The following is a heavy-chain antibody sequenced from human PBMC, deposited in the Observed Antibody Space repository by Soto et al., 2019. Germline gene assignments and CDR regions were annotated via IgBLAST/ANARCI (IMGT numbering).Heavy chain of an antibody. V-gene: IGHV3-30*18. CDR1: GFTSSSYG. D-gene: IGHD1-26*01. CDR3: AKEGEYSGSPIFDY. J-gene: IGHJ4*02. CDR2: ISYDGSNK. Sequence: QVQLVESGGGVVQPGRSLRLSCAASGFTSSSYGMHWVRQAPGKGLEWVAVISYDGSNKYYADSVKGRFTISRDNSKNTLYLQMNSLRAEDTAVYYCAKEGEYSGSPIFDYWGQGTLVTVSS.